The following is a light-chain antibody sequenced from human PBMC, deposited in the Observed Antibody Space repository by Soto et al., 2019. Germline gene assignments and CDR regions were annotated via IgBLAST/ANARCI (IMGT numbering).Light chain of an antibody. CDR1: QSFGGSY. V-gene: IGKV3-20*01. Sequence: IVLTQSPGTLSLSPGERASLSCRASQSFGGSYLAWYQQKPGQAPRLLIYGASTRATGIPDRFSGSGSGTNFTLTVSRLEPEDFAVYYCQQYGRPRTFGQGTKVDIK. CDR3: QQYGRPRT. J-gene: IGKJ1*01. CDR2: GAS.